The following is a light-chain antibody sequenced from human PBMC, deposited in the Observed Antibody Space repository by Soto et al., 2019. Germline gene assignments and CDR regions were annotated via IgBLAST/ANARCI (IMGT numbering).Light chain of an antibody. CDR1: QGVXSW. CDR3: QQYNSYST. V-gene: IGKV1-5*01. CDR2: XAS. Sequence: IQMNQSPSTLSASAGDRCTIACRASQGVXSWLGWYKTKPGKATKSLNSXASILESGVPSRFSGSGCGTEFTITISSLQPDDVATYCCQQYNSYSTFGQGTKVDIK. J-gene: IGKJ1*01.